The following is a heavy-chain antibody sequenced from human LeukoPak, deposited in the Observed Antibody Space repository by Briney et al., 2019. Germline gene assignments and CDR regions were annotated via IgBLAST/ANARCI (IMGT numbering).Heavy chain of an antibody. D-gene: IGHD5-12*01. CDR2: INWNGGST. CDR1: GSTFDDYG. V-gene: IGHV3-20*04. CDR3: ARVTYYDSLYYFDY. Sequence: PGGSLRLSCAASGSTFDDYGLSWVRHAPGKGLEWVSGINWNGGSTGYADSVKGRFTISRDNAKNSLYLQMNSLRAEDTALYYCARVTYYDSLYYFDYWGQGTLVTVSS. J-gene: IGHJ4*02.